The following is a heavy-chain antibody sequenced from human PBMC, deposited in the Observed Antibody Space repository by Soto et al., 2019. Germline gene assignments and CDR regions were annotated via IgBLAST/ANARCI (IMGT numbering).Heavy chain of an antibody. J-gene: IGHJ4*02. CDR3: TTGIDYYIWTGYHNLAD. V-gene: IGHV3-15*01. Sequence: PCWSLRLSCLPPALTLSPRRMTCVRCAAGRGKIGIGRIKSNTGVATTDYAAPVKGKANISRDNPNNTVYLQMNSLKTEDTAVYYCTTGIDYYIWTGYHNLADWCEGALVTDAS. CDR1: ALTLSPRR. D-gene: IGHD3-9*01. CDR2: IKSNTGVATT.